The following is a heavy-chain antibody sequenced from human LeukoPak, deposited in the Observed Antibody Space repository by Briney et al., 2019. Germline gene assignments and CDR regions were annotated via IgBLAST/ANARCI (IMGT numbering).Heavy chain of an antibody. Sequence: PGGSLRLSCAASGFTFSSYAMSRVRQAPGKGLEWVSAISGSGGSTYYADSVKGRFTISRDNSKNTLYLQMNSLRAEDTAVYYCAKFKFGSSGWCDYWGQGTLVTVSS. D-gene: IGHD6-19*01. CDR3: AKFKFGSSGWCDY. CDR1: GFTFSSYA. J-gene: IGHJ4*02. CDR2: ISGSGGST. V-gene: IGHV3-23*01.